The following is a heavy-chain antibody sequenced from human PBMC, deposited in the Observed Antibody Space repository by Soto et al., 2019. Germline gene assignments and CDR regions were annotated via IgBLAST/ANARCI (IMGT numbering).Heavy chain of an antibody. CDR1: GFTFSSYG. D-gene: IGHD1-26*01. V-gene: IGHV3-23*01. CDR3: AKSLSVGATTPFDY. CDR2: ISGSGYST. Sequence: EVQLLESGGGLVQPGGSLRLSCAASGFTFSSYGMNWVRQALGKGLEWVSAISGSGYSTYYADSVKGRFTISRDNSKNTLYLQMNSLRAEDTAVYYCAKSLSVGATTPFDYWGQGTLVTVSS. J-gene: IGHJ4*02.